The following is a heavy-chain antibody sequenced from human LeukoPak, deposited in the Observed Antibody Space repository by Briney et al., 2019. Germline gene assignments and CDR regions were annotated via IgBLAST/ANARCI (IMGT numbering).Heavy chain of an antibody. V-gene: IGHV3-74*01. Sequence: GGSLRLSCATSGFTFSSYWMHWVRQAPGKGLVWVSRINIVGSGTSYADSVKGRFTISRDNAKNTLYLQRNSLRAEGTAVYYCAREDVGASSDYWGQGTLVTVSS. J-gene: IGHJ4*02. CDR1: GFTFSSYW. CDR3: AREDVGASSDY. CDR2: INIVGSGT. D-gene: IGHD1-26*01.